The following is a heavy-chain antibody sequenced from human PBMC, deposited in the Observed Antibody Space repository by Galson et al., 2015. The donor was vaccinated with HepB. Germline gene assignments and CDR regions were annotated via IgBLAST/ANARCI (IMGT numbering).Heavy chain of an antibody. CDR3: GRAPHYYDSSGYYYR. V-gene: IGHV1-69*06. Sequence: SVKVSCKASGYTFTGYYMHWVRQAPGQGLEWMGGITPIFGTANYAQKFQGRVTITADKSTSTAYMELSSLRSEDTAVYYCGRAPHYYDSSGYYYRWGQGTLVTVSS. J-gene: IGHJ4*02. D-gene: IGHD3-22*01. CDR1: GYTFTGYY. CDR2: ITPIFGTA.